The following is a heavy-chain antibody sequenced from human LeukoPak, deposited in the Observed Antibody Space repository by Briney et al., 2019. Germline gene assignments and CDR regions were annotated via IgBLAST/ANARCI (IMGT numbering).Heavy chain of an antibody. CDR3: ARGGNYGDPVRS. V-gene: IGHV4-61*02. CDR1: GGSIRSGSYY. D-gene: IGHD4-17*01. CDR2: IYTSGST. J-gene: IGHJ5*02. Sequence: SETLSLTCTVSGGSIRSGSYYWSWIRQPAGKGLEWIGRIYTSGSTNYNPSLKSRLTISIDTFKNQFSLKLSSVTAADTAVYYCARGGNYGDPVRSWGQGTLVTVSS.